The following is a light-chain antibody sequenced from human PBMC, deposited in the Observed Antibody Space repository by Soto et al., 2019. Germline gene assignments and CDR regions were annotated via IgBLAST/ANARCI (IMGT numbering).Light chain of an antibody. CDR2: EVN. Sequence: QSVLTQPPSASGSPGQSVTISCTGTSTDVGDYKYVFWYQQHPGKAPKLLIYEVNQRPSGVPDRFSCSKSGNTASLTVFGLQDEDEAYYYSSSLAGGTMVFGGGTKLTVL. V-gene: IGLV2-8*01. CDR3: SSLAGGTMV. J-gene: IGLJ2*01. CDR1: STDVGDYKY.